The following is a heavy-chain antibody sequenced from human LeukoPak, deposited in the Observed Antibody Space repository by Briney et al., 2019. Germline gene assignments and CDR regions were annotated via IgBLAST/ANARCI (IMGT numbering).Heavy chain of an antibody. J-gene: IGHJ4*02. CDR2: ISSSSSTI. Sequence: PGGSLRLSCAASGFTFSSYEMNWVRQAPGKGLEWVSYISSSSSTIYYADSVKGRFTISRDNAKNSLYLQMNSLRAEDTAVYYCARYGQWLGPNFDYWGQGTLVTVSS. CDR3: ARYGQWLGPNFDY. V-gene: IGHV3-48*03. CDR1: GFTFSSYE. D-gene: IGHD6-19*01.